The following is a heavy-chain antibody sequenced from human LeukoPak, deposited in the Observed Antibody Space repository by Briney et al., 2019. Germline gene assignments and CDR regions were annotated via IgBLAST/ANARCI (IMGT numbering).Heavy chain of an antibody. D-gene: IGHD3-10*01. J-gene: IGHJ4*02. CDR2: IYHSGIT. V-gene: IGHV4-4*02. Sequence: SETLSLTCAVSGGSISTSNWWNWIRQSPGKGLEWIGEIYHSGITRYNPSLKSRVTLSVDKSNNQISLKLTSVTAADTAVYHCAREIDYYGSGMGYWGQGTLVTVSS. CDR1: GGSISTSNW. CDR3: AREIDYYGSGMGY.